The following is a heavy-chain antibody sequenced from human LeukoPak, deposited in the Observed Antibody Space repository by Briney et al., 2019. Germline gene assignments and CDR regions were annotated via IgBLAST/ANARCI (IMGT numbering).Heavy chain of an antibody. J-gene: IGHJ4*02. CDR3: ASDYSSSSKVSFDY. CDR2: IKPEGDEK. CDR1: GFTFSTSW. Sequence: GGSLRLSCVASGFTFSTSWMSWIRQAPGKGLEWVATIKPEGDEKFYVDSVKGRFTFSRDNTKNSLYLQMNSLRAEDTAVYYCASDYSSSSKVSFDYWGQGTLVTVSS. D-gene: IGHD6-6*01. V-gene: IGHV3-7*01.